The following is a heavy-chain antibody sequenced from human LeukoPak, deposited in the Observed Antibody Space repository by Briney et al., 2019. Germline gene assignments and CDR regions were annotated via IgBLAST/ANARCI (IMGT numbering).Heavy chain of an antibody. CDR3: AKAVYSGYDLPHYFDY. J-gene: IGHJ4*02. D-gene: IGHD5-12*01. Sequence: GGSLRLSCAASGFTFSSYEMNWVRQAPGKGLEWVSYISSSGSTIYYADSVKGRFTISRDNAKNSLYLQMNSLRAEDMALYYCAKAVYSGYDLPHYFDYWGQGTLVTVSS. CDR2: ISSSGSTI. CDR1: GFTFSSYE. V-gene: IGHV3-48*03.